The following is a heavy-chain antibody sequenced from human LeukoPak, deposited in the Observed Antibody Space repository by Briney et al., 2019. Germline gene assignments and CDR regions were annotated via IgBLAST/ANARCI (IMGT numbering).Heavy chain of an antibody. CDR2: ISYDGSNK. J-gene: IGHJ6*03. Sequence: PGGSLRLSCVASGFIFSDYGTQWVRQAPGKGLEWVAVISYDGSNKYYADSVKGRFTISRDNSKNTLYLQMNSLRAEDTAVYYCAKDGEQMATITWYYYYYMDVWGKGTTVTVSS. CDR1: GFIFSDYG. D-gene: IGHD5-24*01. V-gene: IGHV3-30*18. CDR3: AKDGEQMATITWYYYYYMDV.